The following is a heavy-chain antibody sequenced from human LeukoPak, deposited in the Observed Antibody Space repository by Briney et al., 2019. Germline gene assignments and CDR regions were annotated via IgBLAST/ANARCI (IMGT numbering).Heavy chain of an antibody. J-gene: IGHJ4*02. D-gene: IGHD5-24*01. CDR1: GGSISSSSYY. Sequence: SETLSLTCTVSGGSISSSSYYWGWIRQPPGKGLEWIGTIYYSGSTYYNPSLKSRVSISVDTSKNQFSLKLSSVTAADTAVYYCARVPWLQLISGFDYWGQGTLVTVSS. CDR2: IYYSGST. V-gene: IGHV4-39*01. CDR3: ARVPWLQLISGFDY.